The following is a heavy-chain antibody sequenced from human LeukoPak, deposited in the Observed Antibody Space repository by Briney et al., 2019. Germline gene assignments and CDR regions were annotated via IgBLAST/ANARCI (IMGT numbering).Heavy chain of an antibody. CDR3: AKRIAVAGPYFDY. CDR2: ISGSGGST. J-gene: IGHJ4*02. CDR1: GFPFSSYD. D-gene: IGHD6-19*01. Sequence: GGSLSLLFAASGFPFSSYDMSWLRQSPGKGLVCFSAISGSGGSTYYADSVKGRFTISRDNSKNTLYLQMNSLRAEDTAVYYCAKRIAVAGPYFDYWGQGALVTVSS. V-gene: IGHV3-23*01.